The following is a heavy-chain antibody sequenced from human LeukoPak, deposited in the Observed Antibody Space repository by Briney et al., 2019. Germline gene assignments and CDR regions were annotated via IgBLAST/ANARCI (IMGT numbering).Heavy chain of an antibody. J-gene: IGHJ4*02. CDR2: ISWNSGSI. CDR3: ARIMNSSPDY. Sequence: PGRSLRLSCAASGFTFDDYAMHWVRQAPGKGLEWVSGISWNSGSIGYADSVKGRFTISRDNAKDSLYLQMNSLRAEDTAVYYCARIMNSSPDYWGQGTLVTVSS. V-gene: IGHV3-9*01. D-gene: IGHD6-13*01. CDR1: GFTFDDYA.